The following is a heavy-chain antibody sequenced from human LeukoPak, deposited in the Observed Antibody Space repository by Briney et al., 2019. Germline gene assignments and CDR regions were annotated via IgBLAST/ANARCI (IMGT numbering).Heavy chain of an antibody. CDR3: ARDIESGYFDY. D-gene: IGHD3-16*02. J-gene: IGHJ4*02. V-gene: IGHV3-33*01. Sequence: PGRSLRLSCAASGFTFSSYDMHWVRQAPGKGLEWVAVISFDGSNKYCADSVKGRFTISRDDSKNTLYLQMNSLRAEDTAVYYCARDIESGYFDYWGQGTLVTVSS. CDR2: ISFDGSNK. CDR1: GFTFSSYD.